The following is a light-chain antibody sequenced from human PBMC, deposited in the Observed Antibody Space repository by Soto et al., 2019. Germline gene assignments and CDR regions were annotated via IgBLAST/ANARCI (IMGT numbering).Light chain of an antibody. V-gene: IGLV4-69*01. CDR2: LDGDGSH. CDR1: SGHYSYA. Sequence: QLVLTQSPSASASLGASVKLTCTLSSGHYSYAIAWHQQQPQKGPRFLMRLDGDGSHTKGDGIPDRFSGFSSGAERYLTISSLQSEDEAEYFCQTWGTGIQVFGGGTKVTV. J-gene: IGLJ2*01. CDR3: QTWGTGIQV.